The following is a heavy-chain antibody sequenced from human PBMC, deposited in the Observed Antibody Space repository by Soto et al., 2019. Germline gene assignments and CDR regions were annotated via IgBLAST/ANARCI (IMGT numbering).Heavy chain of an antibody. V-gene: IGHV2-26*01. CDR1: GFSLSNAKVG. J-gene: IGHJ5*02. CDR2: IFSNDEK. Sequence: QVTWKDSGPVLVKPTETLPLTCNVSGFSLSNAKVGVSWIRQPPGKALEWLAHIFSNDEKSYSTSLKSRLTISKDSSKRQVVLTMTNVAPVDTATYSCAVSAGWFDPWGQGTLVIVSS. CDR3: AVSAGWFDP.